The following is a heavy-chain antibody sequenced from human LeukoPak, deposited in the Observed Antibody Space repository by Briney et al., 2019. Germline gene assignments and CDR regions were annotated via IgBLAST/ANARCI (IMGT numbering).Heavy chain of an antibody. V-gene: IGHV1-18*01. CDR2: ISHYNDNT. CDR3: ARSVSAYYHYYYMDV. CDR1: GYSFTNYG. J-gene: IGHJ6*03. D-gene: IGHD5/OR15-5a*01. Sequence: RASVKVSCKASGYSFTNYGISWVRQAPGQGLEWMGWISHYNDNTNYAQKFQGRVTMTTDTSTTTDYMELRSLRSDDTAVYYCARSVSAYYHYYYMDVWGKGTTVTISS.